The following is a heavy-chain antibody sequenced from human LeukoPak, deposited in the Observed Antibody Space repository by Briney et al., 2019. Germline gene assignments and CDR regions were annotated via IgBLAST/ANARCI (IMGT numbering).Heavy chain of an antibody. CDR3: ARDTMVRGVNPPYHFDY. J-gene: IGHJ4*02. Sequence: GGSLRLSCAASGFTFSTYSMNWVRQAPGKGLEWVSYISSSSSTIYYADSVKGRFTISRDNAKNSLYLQMNTPRNEDTAVYYCARDTMVRGVNPPYHFDYWGQGTLVTVSS. CDR2: ISSSSSTI. V-gene: IGHV3-48*02. D-gene: IGHD3-10*01. CDR1: GFTFSTYS.